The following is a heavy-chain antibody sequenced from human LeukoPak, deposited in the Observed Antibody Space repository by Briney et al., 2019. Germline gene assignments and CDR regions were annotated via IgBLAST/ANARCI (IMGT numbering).Heavy chain of an antibody. Sequence: GGSLRLSCAASGFTFSSCSMNWVRQAPGKGLEWVSYISSSSSTIYYADSVKGRFTISRDNAKNSLYLQMNSLRAEDTAVYYCAKRGCSGGSCYLFDYWGQGTLVTVSS. CDR2: ISSSSSTI. V-gene: IGHV3-48*01. D-gene: IGHD2-15*01. J-gene: IGHJ4*02. CDR1: GFTFSSCS. CDR3: AKRGCSGGSCYLFDY.